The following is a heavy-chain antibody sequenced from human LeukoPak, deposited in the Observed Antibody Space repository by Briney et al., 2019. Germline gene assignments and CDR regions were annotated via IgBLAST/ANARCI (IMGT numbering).Heavy chain of an antibody. V-gene: IGHV1-69*13. D-gene: IGHD1-7*01. CDR2: IIPIFGTA. CDR1: GGTFSSYA. CDR3: ARDAGITGTTVDY. J-gene: IGHJ4*02. Sequence: GASVKVSCKASGGTFSSYAISWVRQAPGQGLEWMGGIIPIFGTANYAQKFQGRVTITADESTSTAYMELSSLRSEDTAVYYCARDAGITGTTVDYWGQGTLVTVSS.